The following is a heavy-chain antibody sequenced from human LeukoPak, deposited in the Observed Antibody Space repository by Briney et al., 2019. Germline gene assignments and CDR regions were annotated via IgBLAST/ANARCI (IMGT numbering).Heavy chain of an antibody. CDR1: GGSISSGGYY. V-gene: IGHV4-31*03. J-gene: IGHJ6*02. D-gene: IGHD3-22*01. CDR2: IYYSGST. Sequence: SETLSLTCTVSGGSISSGGYYWSWIRQHPGKGLEWIGYIYYSGSTYYNPSLKSRVTISVDTSKNQFSLKLSSVTAADTAVYYCARDQFLRGYDSSGYYFHYYGMDVWGQGTTATVSS. CDR3: ARDQFLRGYDSSGYYFHYYGMDV.